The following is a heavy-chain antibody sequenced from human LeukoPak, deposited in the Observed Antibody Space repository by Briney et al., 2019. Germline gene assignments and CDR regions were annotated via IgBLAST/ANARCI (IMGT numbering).Heavy chain of an antibody. CDR2: ISSNGGST. CDR1: GFTFSSYA. CDR3: ARDMGATYFDY. J-gene: IGHJ4*02. Sequence: PGGSLRLSCAASGFTFSSYAMHWVRQAPGKGLEYVSAISSNGGSTYYANSVKGRFTISRDNSKNTLYLQMGSLRAEDMAVYYGARDMGATYFDYWGQGTLVTVSS. V-gene: IGHV3-64*01. D-gene: IGHD1-26*01.